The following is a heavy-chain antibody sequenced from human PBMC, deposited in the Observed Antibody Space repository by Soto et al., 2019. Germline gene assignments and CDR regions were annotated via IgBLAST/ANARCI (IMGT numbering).Heavy chain of an antibody. CDR3: ASWAGYSN. Sequence: QVLLVQSGAEVRKPGASVKVSCKASGYTFTDYDINWVLQATGQGLEWMGWMNPNSGNTGCAQKFQGRVSMTRNTSITTAYMELSSLRSEDTAVYYCASWAGYSNWGQGTLVTVSS. CDR1: GYTFTDYD. J-gene: IGHJ4*02. CDR2: MNPNSGNT. V-gene: IGHV1-8*01. D-gene: IGHD3-9*01.